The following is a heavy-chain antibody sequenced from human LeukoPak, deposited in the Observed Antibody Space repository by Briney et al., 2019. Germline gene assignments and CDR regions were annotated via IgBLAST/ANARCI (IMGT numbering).Heavy chain of an antibody. V-gene: IGHV4-34*01. D-gene: IGHD5-18*01. Sequence: PSETLSLTCAVYGGSFSGYYWSWIRQPPGKGLEWIGEINHSGGTNYNPSLKSRVTISVDTSKNQFSLKLSSVTAADTAVYYCARGKKTWIQLWFFDPWGQGTLVTVSS. CDR1: GGSFSGYY. J-gene: IGHJ5*02. CDR2: INHSGGT. CDR3: ARGKKTWIQLWFFDP.